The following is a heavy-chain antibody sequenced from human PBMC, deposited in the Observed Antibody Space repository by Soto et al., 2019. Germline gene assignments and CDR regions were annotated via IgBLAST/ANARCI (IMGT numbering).Heavy chain of an antibody. V-gene: IGHV3-30*04. CDR3: ARDLQAGTDNVNWFAP. D-gene: IGHD1-1*01. CDR1: GFSISRSA. J-gene: IGHJ5*02. CDR2: IGYDGSNR. Sequence: QVQLVESGGGVVQPGRSLRLSCAASGFSISRSAMHWVRQAPGKGLEWVAVIGYDGSNRWYADSAKGRFTISRDNSKNTVYLQMRRLRGEDTAVYYCARDLQAGTDNVNWFAPWGQGTLVTVSS.